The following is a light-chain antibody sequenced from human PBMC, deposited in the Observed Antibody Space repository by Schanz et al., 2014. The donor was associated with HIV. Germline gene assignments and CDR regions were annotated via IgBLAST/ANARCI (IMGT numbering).Light chain of an antibody. V-gene: IGKV3-20*01. CDR2: GAS. CDR1: QSVGSN. CDR3: QQYGSSPT. Sequence: EIVLTQSPGTLSLSPGESATLSCRASQSVGSNLAWYQQKPGQAPRLLVYGASTRATDFPARFSGSGSGTDFTLTISRLEPEDFAVYYCQQYGSSPTFGGGTKVEIK. J-gene: IGKJ4*01.